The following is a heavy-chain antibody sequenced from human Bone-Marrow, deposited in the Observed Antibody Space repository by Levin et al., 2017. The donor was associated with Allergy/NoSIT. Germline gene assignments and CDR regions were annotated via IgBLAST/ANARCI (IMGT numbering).Heavy chain of an antibody. CDR1: GFTFSAFG. J-gene: IGHJ4*02. V-gene: IGHV3-33*01. D-gene: IGHD1-26*01. CDR2: VSHDGSHR. CDR3: SRDRGEWGQFYLDS. Sequence: GESLKISCAASGFTFSAFGMHWVRQAPGRGLEWVAVVSHDGSHRVYADSVHARFTISRDNSKKVHYLQMDSLGPEDTAVDYCSRDRGEWGQFYLDSWGQGILVTVSS.